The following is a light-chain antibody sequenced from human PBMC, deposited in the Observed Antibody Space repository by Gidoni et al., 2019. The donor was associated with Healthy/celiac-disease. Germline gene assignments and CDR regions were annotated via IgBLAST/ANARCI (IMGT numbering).Light chain of an antibody. CDR1: QGISSY. CDR2: AAS. J-gene: IGKJ1*01. V-gene: IGKV1-8*01. Sequence: AIRMTQSPSSFSASTGDRVTITCRASQGISSYLAWYQQTPGKAPKLLIYAASTLQSGVPSRFSGSGSGTDFTLPIRCLQSEDFATYYCQQYYSYPRTFGQGTKVEIK. CDR3: QQYYSYPRT.